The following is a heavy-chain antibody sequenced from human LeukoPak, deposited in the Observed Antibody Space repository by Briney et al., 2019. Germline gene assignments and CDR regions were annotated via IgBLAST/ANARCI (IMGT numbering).Heavy chain of an antibody. V-gene: IGHV3-21*04. CDR2: ISSSGNYI. Sequence: PGGSLRLSCAASGFTFSSYSMNWVRLGPGKGLQWVPSISSSGNYIFYADSVKGRFTISRDNAKNSLYLQMNSLRAEDTAVYYCARAWSRYCSSTSCYAGDYWGQGTLVTVSS. CDR1: GFTFSSYS. D-gene: IGHD2-2*01. J-gene: IGHJ4*02. CDR3: ARAWSRYCSSTSCYAGDY.